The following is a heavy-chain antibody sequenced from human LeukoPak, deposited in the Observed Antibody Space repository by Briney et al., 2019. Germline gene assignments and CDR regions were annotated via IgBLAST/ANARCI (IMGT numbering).Heavy chain of an antibody. CDR2: ISGSGGNT. V-gene: IGHV3-23*01. CDR1: GFTFSSYA. CDR3: AKDLGRIVGATAFDI. J-gene: IGHJ3*02. D-gene: IGHD1-26*01. Sequence: PGGSLRLSCAASGFTFSSYAMSWVRQAPGKGLEWVSAISGSGGNTYYADSVKGRFTISRDNSKNTLYLQMNSLRAEDTAVYYCAKDLGRIVGATAFDIWGQGTMVTVSS.